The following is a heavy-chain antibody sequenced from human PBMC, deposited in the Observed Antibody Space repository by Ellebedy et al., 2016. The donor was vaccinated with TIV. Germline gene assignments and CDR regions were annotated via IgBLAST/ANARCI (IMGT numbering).Heavy chain of an antibody. Sequence: PGGSLRLSCAASGFTFSDYYMSWIRQAPGKGLEWVSYISSSSSYTNYADSVKGRFTISRDNAKNSLYLQMNSLRAEDTAVYYCAVAVAGKGTGGMDVWGQGTTVTVSS. V-gene: IGHV3-11*06. CDR1: GFTFSDYY. CDR3: AVAVAGKGTGGMDV. D-gene: IGHD6-19*01. J-gene: IGHJ6*02. CDR2: ISSSSSYT.